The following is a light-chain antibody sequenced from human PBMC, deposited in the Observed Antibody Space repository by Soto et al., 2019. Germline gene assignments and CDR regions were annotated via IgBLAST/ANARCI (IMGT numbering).Light chain of an antibody. CDR2: AAS. Sequence: EIVMTHSPATLSVSPCERVTLSFRASQSVSSDLAWYQHKPGQAPRLLIYAASTGATGIPARFSGSGSGTEFTLTISSLQSEDFAIYYCQQYNTWTWTFGQGTKVDIK. CDR1: QSVSSD. V-gene: IGKV3-15*01. J-gene: IGKJ1*01. CDR3: QQYNTWTWT.